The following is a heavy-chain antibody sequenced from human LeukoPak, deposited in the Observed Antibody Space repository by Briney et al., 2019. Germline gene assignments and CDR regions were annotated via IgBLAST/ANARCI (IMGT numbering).Heavy chain of an antibody. J-gene: IGHJ4*02. V-gene: IGHV3-33*01. CDR2: IWYDGSNK. Sequence: PGGSLRLSCAASGFTFRNHGMHWVRQAPDKGLEWAAVIWYDGSNKYYGGSVKGRFTISRDNSKNMLYLQINSLRAEDTAVYFCVRDRSARYLDYWGQGTLVTVSS. CDR3: VRDRSARYLDY. CDR1: GFTFRNHG.